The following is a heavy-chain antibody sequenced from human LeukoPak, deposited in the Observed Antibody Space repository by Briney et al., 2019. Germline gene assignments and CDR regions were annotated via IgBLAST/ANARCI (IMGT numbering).Heavy chain of an antibody. CDR3: AKVVVAATRFYYYSMDV. CDR1: GFTFSSYA. D-gene: IGHD2-15*01. V-gene: IGHV3-23*01. J-gene: IGHJ6*02. CDR2: ISGSGGTT. Sequence: GGSLRLSCAASGFTFSSYAMSWVRQAPGKGLEWVSAISGSGGTTYYADSVKGRFTISRGNSKNTLYLQMNSLRAEDTAVYYCAKVVVAATRFYYYSMDVWGQGTTVTVSS.